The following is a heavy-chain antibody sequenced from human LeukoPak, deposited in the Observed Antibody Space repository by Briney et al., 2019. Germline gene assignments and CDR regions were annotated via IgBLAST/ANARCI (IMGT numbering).Heavy chain of an antibody. J-gene: IGHJ5*02. Sequence: GASVKVSCKASGYTFTSYGISWVRQAPGQGLEGMGWISAYNGNTNYAQKLQGRVTMTTDTSTSTAYMELRSLRSDDTAVYYCARKRRIADKSWFDPWGQGTLVTVSS. CDR3: ARKRRIADKSWFDP. D-gene: IGHD6-13*01. CDR2: ISAYNGNT. V-gene: IGHV1-18*01. CDR1: GYTFTSYG.